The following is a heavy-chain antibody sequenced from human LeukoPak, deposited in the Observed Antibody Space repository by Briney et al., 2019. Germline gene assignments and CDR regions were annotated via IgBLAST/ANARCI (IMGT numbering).Heavy chain of an antibody. Sequence: ASVKVSCKASGYTFTGYYMHWVRQPPGQGLEWMGIINPSGCSTSYAQKFQGRVTMTRDTSTSTVYVELSSLSSEDTAVYYCARVGLYSGYDSNAFDIWGQGTMVTVSS. J-gene: IGHJ3*02. D-gene: IGHD5-12*01. CDR1: GYTFTGYY. V-gene: IGHV1-46*01. CDR2: INPSGCST. CDR3: ARVGLYSGYDSNAFDI.